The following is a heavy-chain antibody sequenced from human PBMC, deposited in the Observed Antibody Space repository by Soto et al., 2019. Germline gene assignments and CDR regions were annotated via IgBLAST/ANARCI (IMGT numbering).Heavy chain of an antibody. D-gene: IGHD2-2*01. CDR3: ARGDRGYCSSTSCPNWFDP. Sequence: SDTLSLTCAFYGGSFSCYYLSLIRQPPGKGLEWIGYIYYSGSTNYNPSLKSRVTISVDTSKNQFSLKLSSVTAADTAVYYCARGDRGYCSSTSCPNWFDPWGQGTLVTVSS. CDR1: GGSFSCYY. V-gene: IGHV4-59*01. CDR2: IYYSGST. J-gene: IGHJ5*02.